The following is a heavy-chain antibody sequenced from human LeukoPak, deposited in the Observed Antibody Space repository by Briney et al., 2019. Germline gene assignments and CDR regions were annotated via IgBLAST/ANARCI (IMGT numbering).Heavy chain of an antibody. V-gene: IGHV1-24*01. CDR2: FDPEDGET. Sequence: GASVKVSCKVSGYTLTELSMHWVRQAPGKGLEWMGGFDPEDGETIYAQKFQGRVTMTEDTSADTAYMELSSLRSEDTAVYYCATPKYNDILTDYYPFDYWGQGTLVTVSS. D-gene: IGHD3-9*01. CDR3: ATPKYNDILTDYYPFDY. CDR1: GYTLTELS. J-gene: IGHJ4*02.